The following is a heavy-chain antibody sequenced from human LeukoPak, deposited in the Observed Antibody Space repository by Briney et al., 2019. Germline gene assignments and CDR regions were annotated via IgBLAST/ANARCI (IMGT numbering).Heavy chain of an antibody. Sequence: GESLEISFQFSGYTLANYWIGWVRPLPGKGLEWMGVIYPDDSDTRYSPSFQGQVTISVDKSIATAYVQWGSLKASDSAMYYCARGDFWSVSNRYFDHWGQGTQVTVSS. CDR3: ARGDFWSVSNRYFDH. D-gene: IGHD3-3*01. CDR2: IYPDDSDT. CDR1: GYTLANYW. V-gene: IGHV5-51*01. J-gene: IGHJ4*02.